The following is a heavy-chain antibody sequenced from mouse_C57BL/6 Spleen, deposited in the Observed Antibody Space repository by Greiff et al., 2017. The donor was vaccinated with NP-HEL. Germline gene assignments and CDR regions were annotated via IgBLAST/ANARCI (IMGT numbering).Heavy chain of an antibody. D-gene: IGHD1-1*01. CDR3: TAYYYGSSRVFAY. CDR1: GYTFTDYE. Sequence: VQLQQSGAELVRPGASVTLSCKASGYTFTDYEMHWVKQTPVHGLEWIGAIDPETGGTAYNQKFKGKAILTADKSSSTAYMELRSLTSEDSAVYYCTAYYYGSSRVFAYWGQGTLVTVSA. J-gene: IGHJ3*01. V-gene: IGHV1-15*01. CDR2: IDPETGGT.